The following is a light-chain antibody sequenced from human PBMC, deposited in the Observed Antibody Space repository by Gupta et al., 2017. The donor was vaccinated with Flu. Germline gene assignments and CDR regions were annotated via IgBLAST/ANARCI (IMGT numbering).Light chain of an antibody. J-gene: IGKJ1*01. V-gene: IGKV2-30*01. Sequence: DVVMTQSPVSLPVTLGQPASISCRSSQGLIYSDGNTDLHWFQQRPGQSPRRLIYLVSYRDSGVPDRLSGSGSGTDCPLEISRVEAEDAGVYFCMQGAHWPWAFGQGTTVESK. CDR2: LVS. CDR3: MQGAHWPWA. CDR1: QGLIYSDGNTD.